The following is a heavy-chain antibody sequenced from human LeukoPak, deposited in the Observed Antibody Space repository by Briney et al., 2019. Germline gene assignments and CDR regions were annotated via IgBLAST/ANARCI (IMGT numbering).Heavy chain of an antibody. D-gene: IGHD3-22*01. Sequence: SVKVSCKASGGTFSSYAISWVRQATGQGLEWMGGIIPIFGTANYAQKFQGRVTITADESTSTAYMELSSLRSEDTAVYYCARDVAYYYDSSGSRAFDIWGQGTMVTVSS. CDR3: ARDVAYYYDSSGSRAFDI. CDR2: IIPIFGTA. V-gene: IGHV1-69*13. CDR1: GGTFSSYA. J-gene: IGHJ3*02.